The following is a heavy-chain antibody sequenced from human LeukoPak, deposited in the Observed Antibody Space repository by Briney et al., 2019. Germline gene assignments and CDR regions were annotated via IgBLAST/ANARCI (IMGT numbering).Heavy chain of an antibody. J-gene: IGHJ6*02. CDR2: IGTAGDT. CDR3: ARGLGSGSYGMDV. Sequence: GGSLRLSCAASGFTFSSYDMHWVRQATGKGLECVSAIGTAGDTYYPGSVKGRFTISRENAKNSLYLQMNSLRAGDTAVYYCARGLGSGSYGMDVWGQGTTVTVSS. V-gene: IGHV3-13*01. CDR1: GFTFSSYD. D-gene: IGHD3-10*01.